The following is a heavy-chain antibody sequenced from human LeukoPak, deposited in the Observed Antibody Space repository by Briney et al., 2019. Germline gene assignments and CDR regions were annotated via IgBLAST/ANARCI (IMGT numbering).Heavy chain of an antibody. CDR2: ISSSSSYI. Sequence: PGGSLRLSCAASGFTFSSYSMNWVRQPPGKGLEWVSSISSSSSYIYYPDSVKGQFTISRDNAKNSLYLQMNSLIAEDTAVYYCARDQNNWNAKDFWGQGTLVTVSS. V-gene: IGHV3-21*01. D-gene: IGHD1-1*01. J-gene: IGHJ4*02. CDR1: GFTFSSYS. CDR3: ARDQNNWNAKDF.